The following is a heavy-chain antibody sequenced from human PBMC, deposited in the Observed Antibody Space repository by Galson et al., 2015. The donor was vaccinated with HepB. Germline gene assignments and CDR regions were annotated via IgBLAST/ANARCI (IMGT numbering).Heavy chain of an antibody. CDR1: GYTFSSYG. Sequence: SVKVSCKASGYTFSSYGISWVRQAPGQGLEWMGWVSAYNSKTDYAQKFQGRVTMTTDTSTRTAYMELRSLRSDDTAVYYCARDRYCSSTSCYTAHFDIWGQGTMVTVSS. CDR3: ARDRYCSSTSCYTAHFDI. J-gene: IGHJ3*02. V-gene: IGHV1-18*04. D-gene: IGHD2-2*02. CDR2: VSAYNSKT.